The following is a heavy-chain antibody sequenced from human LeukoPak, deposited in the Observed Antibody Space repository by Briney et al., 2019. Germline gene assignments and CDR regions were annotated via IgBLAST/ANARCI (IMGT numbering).Heavy chain of an antibody. CDR1: GFTFSSYA. V-gene: IGHV3-23*01. CDR2: ISGSGGST. D-gene: IGHD3-22*01. CDR3: AKDRDSSGPWGY. J-gene: IGHJ4*02. Sequence: HPGGSLRLSCAASGFTFSSYAMSWVRQAPGKGLEWVSAISGSGGSTYYADSVKGRFTISRDSSKNTLYLQMNSLRAEDTAVYYCAKDRDSSGPWGYWGQGTLVTVSS.